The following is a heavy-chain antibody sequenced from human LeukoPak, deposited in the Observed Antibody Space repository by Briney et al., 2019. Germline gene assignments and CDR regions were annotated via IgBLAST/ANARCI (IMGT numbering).Heavy chain of an antibody. CDR3: ARDQIFGVVITPRGVTPYNWFDP. CDR1: GGTFSSYA. CDR2: IIPIFGTA. Sequence: GASVKVSCKASGGTFSSYAISWVRQAPGQGLEWMGGIIPIFGTANYAQKFQGRVTITADESTSTAYMELSSLRSEDTAVYYCARDQIFGVVITPRGVTPYNWFDPWGQGTLVTVSS. D-gene: IGHD3-3*01. J-gene: IGHJ5*02. V-gene: IGHV1-69*13.